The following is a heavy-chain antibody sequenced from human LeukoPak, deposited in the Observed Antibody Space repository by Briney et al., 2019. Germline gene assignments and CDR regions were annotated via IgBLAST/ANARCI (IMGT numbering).Heavy chain of an antibody. CDR2: ISGSGINT. CDR1: GFTFSSYG. V-gene: IGHV3-23*01. J-gene: IGHJ3*02. D-gene: IGHD6-6*01. CDR3: ARHPYSSSSDAFDI. Sequence: GGSLRLSCAASGFTFSSYGMNWVRQAPGKGLEWVSAISGSGINTYYADSVKGRFTISRDNSKNTLYLQMNSLKASDTAMYYCARHPYSSSSDAFDIWGQGTMVTVSS.